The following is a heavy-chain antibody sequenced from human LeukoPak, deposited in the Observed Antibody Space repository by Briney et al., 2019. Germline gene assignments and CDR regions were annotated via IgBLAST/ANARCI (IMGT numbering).Heavy chain of an antibody. CDR1: GYTFTGYY. V-gene: IGHV1-2*06. D-gene: IGHD4-11*01. J-gene: IGHJ3*02. CDR2: INPNSGGT. CDR3: ARVQYSIYRPLVDGAFDI. Sequence: ASVKVSCKASGYTFTGYYMHWVRQAPGQGLEWMGRINPNSGGTNYAQKFQGRVTMTRDTSISTAYMELSRLRSDDTAVYYCARVQYSIYRPLVDGAFDISGARTLVTVSS.